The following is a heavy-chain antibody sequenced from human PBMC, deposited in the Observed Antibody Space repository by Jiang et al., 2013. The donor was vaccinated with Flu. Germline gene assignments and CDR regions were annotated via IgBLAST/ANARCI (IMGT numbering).Heavy chain of an antibody. CDR1: GYSFTSYW. CDR2: IDPSDSYT. Sequence: QLVESGAEVKKPGESLRISCKGSGYSFTSYWISWVRQMPGKGLEWMGRIDPSDSYTNYSPSFQGHVTISADKSISTAYLQWSSLKASDTAMYYCARLSSEERWLQPYGMDVWGKGTTVTVSS. J-gene: IGHJ6*04. CDR3: ARLSSEERWLQPYGMDV. D-gene: IGHD5-24*01. V-gene: IGHV5-10-1*03.